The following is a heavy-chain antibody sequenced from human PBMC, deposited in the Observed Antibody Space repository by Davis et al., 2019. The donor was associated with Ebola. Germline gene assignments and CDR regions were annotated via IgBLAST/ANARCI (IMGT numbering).Heavy chain of an antibody. CDR1: GFALRNYV. V-gene: IGHV3-23*01. CDR2: LGTSADT. D-gene: IGHD1-26*01. Sequence: GGPLSLSCVASGFALRNYVMSWVRQAPGKGLEWVSTLGTSADTYYADSVKGRFTISRDNSKNTLYLQMNGLRVEDTAIYYCAKDTSNIWFDIWGQGTNVTVSS. J-gene: IGHJ3*02. CDR3: AKDTSNIWFDI.